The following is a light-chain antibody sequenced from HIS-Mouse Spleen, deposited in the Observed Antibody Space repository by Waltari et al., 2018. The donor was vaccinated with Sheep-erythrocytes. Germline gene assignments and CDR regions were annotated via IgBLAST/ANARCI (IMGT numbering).Light chain of an antibody. CDR3: QAWDSSTVV. J-gene: IGLJ2*01. Sequence: SYELTQPPSVSVSPGQTASITCSGDKLGDKYACWYQQKPGQSPVLVIYQDSKRPSGIPERFSGSNSWNTATLTISGIQAMDEADYYCQAWDSSTVVFGGGTKLTVL. CDR2: QDS. V-gene: IGLV3-1*01. CDR1: KLGDKY.